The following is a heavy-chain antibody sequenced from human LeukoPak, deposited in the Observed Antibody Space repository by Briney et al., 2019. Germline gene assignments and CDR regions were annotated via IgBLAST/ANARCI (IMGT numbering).Heavy chain of an antibody. V-gene: IGHV3-72*01. D-gene: IGHD1-14*01. CDR3: ARGAQIDHSHFDY. CDR2: TRNKANSYTT. CDR1: GFTFSDHY. J-gene: IGHJ4*02. Sequence: GGSLRLSCAVSGFTFSDHYMDWVRQAPGKGLEWVGRTRNKANSYTTVYAASVRGRFIISRDDSKNSLYLQMNYLKTEDTAVYYCARGAQIDHSHFDYWGQGSLVTVSS.